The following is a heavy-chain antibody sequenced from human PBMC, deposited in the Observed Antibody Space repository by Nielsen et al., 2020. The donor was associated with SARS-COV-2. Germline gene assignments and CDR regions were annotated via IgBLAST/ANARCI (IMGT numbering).Heavy chain of an antibody. CDR1: GYALSKLS. CDR2: FDPEFGER. CDR3: ATGPGKQLWLGLDL. D-gene: IGHD5-18*01. V-gene: IGHV1-24*01. Sequence: ASVQVSCKVSGYALSKLSMNWVRQAPGQGLEWMGGFDPEFGERIYGQKFQGRVTMTDDTSTETTYMELSSLRSEDTAVYYCATGPGKQLWLGLDLWGQGTLVTVST. J-gene: IGHJ5*02.